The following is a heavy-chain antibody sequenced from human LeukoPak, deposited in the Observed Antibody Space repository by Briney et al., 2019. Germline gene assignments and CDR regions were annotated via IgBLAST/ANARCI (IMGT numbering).Heavy chain of an antibody. V-gene: IGHV4-59*08. D-gene: IGHD3-10*01. CDR3: ALSLWFGELSGLGY. J-gene: IGHJ4*02. CDR1: GGSISNYY. CDR2: IYYSGST. Sequence: KPSETLSLTCTVSGGSISNYYWSWIRQPPGKGLEWIGYIYYSGSTNYNPSLKSRVTISVDTSKNQFSLKLSSVTAADTAVYYCALSLWFGELSGLGYWGQGTLVTVSS.